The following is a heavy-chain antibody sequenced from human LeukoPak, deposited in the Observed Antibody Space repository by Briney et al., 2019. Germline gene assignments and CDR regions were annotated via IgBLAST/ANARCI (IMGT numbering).Heavy chain of an antibody. CDR2: ISTTGSSI. CDR3: ATSRGSWPDYFDY. Sequence: GGSLRLSCAASGFTFSSYEMNWVRQAPGKGLEWVSYISTTGSSIYYADSVKGRFTISRDNVKNLLYLQMNSLRAEDTAVYYCATSRGSWPDYFDYWGQGTLVTVSS. J-gene: IGHJ4*02. CDR1: GFTFSSYE. D-gene: IGHD6-13*01. V-gene: IGHV3-48*03.